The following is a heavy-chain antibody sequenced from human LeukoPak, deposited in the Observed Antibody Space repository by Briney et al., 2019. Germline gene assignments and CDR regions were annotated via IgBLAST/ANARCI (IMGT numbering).Heavy chain of an antibody. D-gene: IGHD3-16*01. CDR2: IYNSGST. Sequence: SETLCLTCTVSRDSISTSRYAWGWIRQSPGKGLEWIGTIYNSGSTNLNPSLKTRVTMSVDASKNHFSLNLNSVTAADTALYFCARVALTGEGGRGYFNLWGRGNLVSVSS. J-gene: IGHJ2*01. V-gene: IGHV4-39*02. CDR1: RDSISTSRYA. CDR3: ARVALTGEGGRGYFNL.